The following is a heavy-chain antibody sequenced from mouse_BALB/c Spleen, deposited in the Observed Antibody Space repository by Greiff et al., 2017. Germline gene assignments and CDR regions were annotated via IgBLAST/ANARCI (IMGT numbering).Heavy chain of an antibody. V-gene: IGHV1-55*01. J-gene: IGHJ2*01. CDR3: ARGKGSYFDY. Sequence: LQQPGAELVKPGTSVKLSCKASGYNFTSYWINWVKLRPGQGLEWIGDIYPGSGSTNYNEKFKSKATLTVDTSSSTAYMQLSSLASEDSALYYCARGKGSYFDYWGQGTTLTVSS. CDR1: GYNFTSYW. CDR2: IYPGSGST.